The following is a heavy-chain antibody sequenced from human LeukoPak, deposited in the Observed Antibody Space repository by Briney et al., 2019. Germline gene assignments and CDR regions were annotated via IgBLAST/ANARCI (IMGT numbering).Heavy chain of an antibody. CDR1: GGSISSGSYY. CDR3: ARGVQWYYFDY. CDR2: IYYSGST. J-gene: IGHJ4*02. V-gene: IGHV4-39*07. D-gene: IGHD1-26*01. Sequence: SETLSLTCTVSGGSISSGSYYWGWIRQPPGKGLEWIGSIYYSGSTYYNPSLKSRVTISADTSKNQFSLKLSSVTAADTAVYYCARGVQWYYFDYWGQGTLVTVSS.